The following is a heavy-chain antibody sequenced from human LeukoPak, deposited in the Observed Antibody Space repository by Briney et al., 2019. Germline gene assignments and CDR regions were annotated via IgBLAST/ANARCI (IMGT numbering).Heavy chain of an antibody. CDR1: GITFSNYA. Sequence: PGGSLRLSCVASGITFSNYAVSWVRQAPEKGLDWVSVISGSAHKIRYADSVKGRFTISRDNSKNTLFMQMNSLRAEDTAVYYCAKDFYDSSGSRYDYWGQGTLVTVSS. CDR3: AKDFYDSSGSRYDY. D-gene: IGHD3-22*01. J-gene: IGHJ4*02. V-gene: IGHV3-23*01. CDR2: ISGSAHKI.